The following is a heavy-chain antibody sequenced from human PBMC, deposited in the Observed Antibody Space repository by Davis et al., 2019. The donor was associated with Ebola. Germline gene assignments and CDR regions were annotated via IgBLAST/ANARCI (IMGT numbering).Heavy chain of an antibody. J-gene: IGHJ4*02. Sequence: GGSLRLSCAASGFTVRSNYMSWVRQAPGKGLEWVSAISGSGGSTYYADSVKGRFTISRDNSKNTLYLQMNSLRAEDTAVYYCARDPGGMSVARFDYWGQGTLVTVSS. CDR1: GFTVRSNY. V-gene: IGHV3-23*01. D-gene: IGHD3-16*01. CDR2: ISGSGGST. CDR3: ARDPGGMSVARFDY.